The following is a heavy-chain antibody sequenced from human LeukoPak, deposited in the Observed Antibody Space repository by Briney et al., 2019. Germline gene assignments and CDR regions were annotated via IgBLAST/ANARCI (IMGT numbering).Heavy chain of an antibody. CDR3: ASSGSYRFDY. V-gene: IGHV3-48*02. Sequence: PGGSLRLSCAASGFTFSSYSMNWVRQAPGKGLEWVSHITASGTARFYPDSVKGRFTISRHNAKNSLYLQMNSLRHEDTAVYYCASSGSYRFDYWGQGTLVTVSS. J-gene: IGHJ4*02. CDR1: GFTFSSYS. D-gene: IGHD1-26*01. CDR2: ITASGTAR.